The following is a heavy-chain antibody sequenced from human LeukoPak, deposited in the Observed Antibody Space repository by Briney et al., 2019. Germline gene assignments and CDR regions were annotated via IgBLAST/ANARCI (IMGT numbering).Heavy chain of an antibody. D-gene: IGHD3-3*01. CDR3: ARPLRESGYFYFDY. Sequence: GGSLRLSCAASGFTFSSYSTSWVRQAPGKGLEWVSYITSGSSTIYYPDSVKGRFTISRDNAKNSLYLQMNSLRAEDTAIYYCARPLRESGYFYFDYWGQGTLVTVSS. J-gene: IGHJ4*02. V-gene: IGHV3-48*04. CDR1: GFTFSSYS. CDR2: ITSGSSTI.